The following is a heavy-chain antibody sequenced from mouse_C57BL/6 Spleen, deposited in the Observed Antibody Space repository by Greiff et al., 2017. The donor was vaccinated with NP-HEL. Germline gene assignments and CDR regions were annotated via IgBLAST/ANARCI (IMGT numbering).Heavy chain of an antibody. CDR3: ARWAGYFDV. Sequence: QVQLQQSGPEPVKPGASVKISCKASGYAFSSSWMNWVKQRPGKGLEWIGRIYPGDGDTNYNGKFKGKATLTADKSSSTAYMQLSSLTSEDSAVYFCARWAGYFDVWGTGTTVTVSS. CDR2: IYPGDGDT. V-gene: IGHV1-82*01. CDR1: GYAFSSSW. J-gene: IGHJ1*03.